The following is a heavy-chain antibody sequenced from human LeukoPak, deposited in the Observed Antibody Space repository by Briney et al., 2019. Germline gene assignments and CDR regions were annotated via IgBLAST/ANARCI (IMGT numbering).Heavy chain of an antibody. CDR2: ISSSSSYI. Sequence: PGRSLRLSCAASGFTFSSYGMHWVRQAPGKGLEWVSSISSSSSYIYYADSVKGRFTISRDNSKNTLYLQMNSLRAEDTAVYYCAKSFSSGYRGFCDYWGQGTLVTVSS. J-gene: IGHJ4*02. D-gene: IGHD3-22*01. V-gene: IGHV3-21*04. CDR3: AKSFSSGYRGFCDY. CDR1: GFTFSSYG.